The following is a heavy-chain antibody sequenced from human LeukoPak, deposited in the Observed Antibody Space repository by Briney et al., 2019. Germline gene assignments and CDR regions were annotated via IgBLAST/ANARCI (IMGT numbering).Heavy chain of an antibody. Sequence: SETLSLTCTVSGYSISSGYYWGWIRPPPGKGLEWIGSIYHSGGPYYNPSFKSRVAISVDTSKNHFSLTLNAVTAADTAVYYCASYSGIYSAFEIWSQGTLVTVSS. CDR2: IYHSGGP. V-gene: IGHV4-38-2*02. J-gene: IGHJ3*02. CDR1: GYSISSGYY. CDR3: ASYSGIYSAFEI. D-gene: IGHD1-26*01.